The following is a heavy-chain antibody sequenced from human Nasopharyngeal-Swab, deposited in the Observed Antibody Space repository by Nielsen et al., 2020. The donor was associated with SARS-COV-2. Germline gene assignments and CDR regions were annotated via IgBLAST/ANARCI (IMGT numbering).Heavy chain of an antibody. Sequence: SETLSLTCTVSGGSISSYYWSWIRQPPGKGLEWIGYIYYSGSTNYNPSLKSRVTISVDTSKNQFSLKLSSVTAADTAVYYCARGGIGSGWNWFDPWGQGTLVTVSS. V-gene: IGHV4-59*01. D-gene: IGHD6-19*01. CDR1: GGSISSYY. J-gene: IGHJ5*02. CDR3: ARGGIGSGWNWFDP. CDR2: IYYSGST.